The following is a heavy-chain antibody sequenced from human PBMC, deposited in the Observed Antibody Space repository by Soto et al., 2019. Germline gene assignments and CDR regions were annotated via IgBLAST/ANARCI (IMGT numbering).Heavy chain of an antibody. Sequence: EVQLVESGGGLVQPGGSLRLSCAASGFTFSSYSMNWVRQAPGKGLEWVSYISSSSSTIYYADSVKGRFTISRDNAKYSLYLQIESLIPEDTSMYYCASHLEGWGQGTLVTVSS. J-gene: IGHJ4*02. CDR1: GFTFSSYS. CDR2: ISSSSSTI. V-gene: IGHV3-48*01. CDR3: ASHLEG.